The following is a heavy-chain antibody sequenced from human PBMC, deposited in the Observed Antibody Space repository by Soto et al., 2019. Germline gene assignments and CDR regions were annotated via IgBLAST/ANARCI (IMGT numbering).Heavy chain of an antibody. CDR1: GYTFTSYD. J-gene: IGHJ6*02. Sequence: GPSVKVSCKASGYTFTSYDINWVRQATGQGLEWMGWMNPNSGNTGYAQKFQGRVTMTRNTSISTAYMELSSLRSEDTAVYYCARGLEYSYGSWYYGMDVWGQGTTVTVSS. CDR3: ARGLEYSYGSWYYGMDV. CDR2: MNPNSGNT. V-gene: IGHV1-8*01. D-gene: IGHD5-18*01.